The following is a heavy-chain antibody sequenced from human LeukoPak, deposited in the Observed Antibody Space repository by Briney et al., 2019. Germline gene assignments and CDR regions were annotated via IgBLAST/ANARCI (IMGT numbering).Heavy chain of an antibody. J-gene: IGHJ6*02. V-gene: IGHV1-69*04. CDR1: GGTFSSYA. CDR3: ARGLNGMDV. Sequence: SVKVSCKASGGTFSSYAISWVRQAPGQGLEWMGRIIPIFGIANYAQKFQGRVTITADKSTSTAYMELRSLRSDDTAVYYCARGLNGMDVWGQGTTVTVSS. D-gene: IGHD3/OR15-3a*01. CDR2: IIPIFGIA.